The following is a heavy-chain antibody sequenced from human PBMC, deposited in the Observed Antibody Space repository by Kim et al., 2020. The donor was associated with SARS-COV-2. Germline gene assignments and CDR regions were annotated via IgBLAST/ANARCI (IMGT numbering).Heavy chain of an antibody. CDR2: T. Sequence: TNYNPSLKSRVTISVDTSKNQFSLKLSSVTAADTAVYYCAREPLDGDFGYWGQGTLVTVSS. V-gene: IGHV4-34*01. CDR3: AREPLDGDFGY. D-gene: IGHD3-16*01. J-gene: IGHJ4*02.